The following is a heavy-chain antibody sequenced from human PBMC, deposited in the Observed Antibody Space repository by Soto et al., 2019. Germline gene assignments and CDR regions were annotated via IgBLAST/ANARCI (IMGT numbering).Heavy chain of an antibody. J-gene: IGHJ3*02. CDR2: INPNSGGT. V-gene: IGHV1-2*04. D-gene: IGHD4-17*01. CDR3: ARATGGDYPNAFDI. Sequence: QVQLVQSGAEVKKPGASVKVSCKASGYTFTGYYMHWVRQAPGQGLEWMGWINPNSGGTNYAQKFQGWVTMTRDTSISTAYMELSRLRSDDTAVHYCARATGGDYPNAFDIWGQGTMVTVSS. CDR1: GYTFTGYY.